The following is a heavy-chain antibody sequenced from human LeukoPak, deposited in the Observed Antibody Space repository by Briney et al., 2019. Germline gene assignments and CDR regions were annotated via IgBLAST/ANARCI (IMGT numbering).Heavy chain of an antibody. CDR3: ARVEDYDILTGYDY. J-gene: IGHJ4*02. CDR1: GFTFSSYA. CDR2: ISYDGSNK. D-gene: IGHD3-9*01. V-gene: IGHV3-30*04. Sequence: PGGSLRLSCAASGFTFSSYAMHWVRQAPGKGLEWVAVISYDGSNKYYADSVKGRFTISRDNASNSLYLQMNSLRAEDTAVYYCARVEDYDILTGYDYWGQGTLVTVSS.